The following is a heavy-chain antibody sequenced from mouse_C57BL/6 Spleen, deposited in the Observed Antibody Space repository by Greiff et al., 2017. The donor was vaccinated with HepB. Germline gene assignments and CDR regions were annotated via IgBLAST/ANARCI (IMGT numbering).Heavy chain of an antibody. D-gene: IGHD4-1*01. CDR2: ISSGGDYI. Sequence: DVMLVESGEGLVKPGGSLKLSCAASGFTFSSYAMSWVRQTPEKRLEWVAYISSGGDYIYYADTVKGRFTISRDNARNTLYLQMSSLKSEDTAMYYCTRTGEGYYFDYWGQGTTLTVSS. J-gene: IGHJ2*01. V-gene: IGHV5-9-1*02. CDR3: TRTGEGYYFDY. CDR1: GFTFSSYA.